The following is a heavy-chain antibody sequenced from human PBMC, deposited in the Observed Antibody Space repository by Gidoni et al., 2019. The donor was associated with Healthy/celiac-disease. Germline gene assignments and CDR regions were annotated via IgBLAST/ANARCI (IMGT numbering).Heavy chain of an antibody. CDR1: GFTFSSYS. D-gene: IGHD6-19*01. CDR3: ARDFVVLGSGQSHGMDV. V-gene: IGHV3-21*01. CDR2: ISSSSSYI. Sequence: EVQLVESGGGLVKPGGSLSLSCAASGFTFSSYSMNWVRQAPGKGLEWVSSISSSSSYIYYADAVKGRFTISRDNAKNSLYLQMNSLRAEETAVYYCARDFVVLGSGQSHGMDVWGQGTTVTVSS. J-gene: IGHJ6*02.